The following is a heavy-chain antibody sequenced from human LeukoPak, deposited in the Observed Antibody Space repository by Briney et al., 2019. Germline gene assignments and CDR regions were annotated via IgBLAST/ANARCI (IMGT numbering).Heavy chain of an antibody. V-gene: IGHV4-34*01. CDR3: ARARAPLLGRGYRSGGSCFGWLDP. J-gene: IGHJ5*02. CDR1: GGSSVGNS. Sequence: PSETLSLTCAVYGGSSVGNSWSWIRHPPGKGLEWIGEINHSGGPNYNPSLKSRVTISVDTSKNQFSLKLSSVTAADTAVYYCARARAPLLGRGYRSGGSCFGWLDPWGQGTLVTVSS. CDR2: INHSGGP. D-gene: IGHD2-15*01.